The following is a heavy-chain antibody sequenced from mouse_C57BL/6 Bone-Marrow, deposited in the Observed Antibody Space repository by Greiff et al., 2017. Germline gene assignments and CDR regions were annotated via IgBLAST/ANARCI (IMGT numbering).Heavy chain of an antibody. V-gene: IGHV1-64*01. CDR3: AREVSSSYYAMDY. J-gene: IGHJ4*01. D-gene: IGHD2-10*02. CDR1: GYTFTSYW. Sequence: QVQLQQPGAELVKPGASVKLSCKASGYTFTSYWMHWVKQRPGQGLEWIGMIHPNSGSTNYNEKFKSKATLTADKSSSTAYMQLSSLTSEDSAVYFCAREVSSSYYAMDYWGQGTSVTVSS. CDR2: IHPNSGST.